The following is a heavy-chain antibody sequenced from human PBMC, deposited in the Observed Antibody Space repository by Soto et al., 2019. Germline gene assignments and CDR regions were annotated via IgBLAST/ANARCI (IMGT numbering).Heavy chain of an antibody. CDR3: AKAHTVTWSYYFDY. D-gene: IGHD4-17*01. J-gene: IGHJ4*02. V-gene: IGHV3-30-3*01. CDR1: GFTFSSYA. CDR2: ISYDGSNK. Sequence: QVQLVESGGGVVQPGRSLRLSCAASGFTFSSYAMHWVRQAPGKGLEWVAVISYDGSNKYYADSVKGRFTISRDNSKNTLYLQMNSLRAEDTAVYYCAKAHTVTWSYYFDYWGQGTLVTVSS.